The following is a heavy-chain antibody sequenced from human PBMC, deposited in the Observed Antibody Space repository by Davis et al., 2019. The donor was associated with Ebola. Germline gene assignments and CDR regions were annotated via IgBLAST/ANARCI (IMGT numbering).Heavy chain of an antibody. CDR3: ARDEFDY. CDR1: GYTFKNYA. CDR2: INPNDGRT. V-gene: IGHV1-46*02. Sequence: AASVKVSCKASGYTFKNYAISWVRQAPGQGLEWMGMINPNDGRTIYAQKFQGRVTVTRDTSTTTVYMELSSLRSEDTAVYFCARDEFDYWGQGTLVTVSS. J-gene: IGHJ4*02.